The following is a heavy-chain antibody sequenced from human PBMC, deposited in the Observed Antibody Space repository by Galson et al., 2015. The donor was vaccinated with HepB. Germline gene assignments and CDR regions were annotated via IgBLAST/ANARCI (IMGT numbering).Heavy chain of an antibody. CDR2: ISSTGTTM. Sequence: SLRLSCAASGFTFSSYTMNWVRQAPGKGLESVSYISSTGTTMYYADSAKGRFTISRDNAKNSLYLQMNSLRDEDTAVYYCARVYFGSGSSSAYWYFDLWSRGALVTVSS. V-gene: IGHV3-48*02. CDR1: GFTFSSYT. D-gene: IGHD3-10*01. J-gene: IGHJ2*01. CDR3: ARVYFGSGSSSAYWYFDL.